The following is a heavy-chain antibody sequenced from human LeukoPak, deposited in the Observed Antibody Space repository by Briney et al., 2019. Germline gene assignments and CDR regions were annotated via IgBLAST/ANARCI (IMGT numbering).Heavy chain of an antibody. V-gene: IGHV4-39*07. J-gene: IGHJ4*02. CDR3: ARKPIVNSAWYYFDY. CDR2: IYYSGSA. Sequence: SETLSLTCTVSGGSISSMTYYWSWIRQPPGKGLEWIGNIYYSGSAYYNPSLKSRVTMSVDTSKNQFSLKLSSVTAADTAVYYCARKPIVNSAWYYFDYWGQGTLVTVSS. D-gene: IGHD3-22*01. CDR1: GGSISSMTYY.